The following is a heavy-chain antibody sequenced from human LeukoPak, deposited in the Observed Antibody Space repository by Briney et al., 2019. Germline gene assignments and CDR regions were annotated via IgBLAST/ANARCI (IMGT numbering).Heavy chain of an antibody. CDR1: GYTFTGYY. J-gene: IGHJ4*02. Sequence: ASVKVSCKASGYTFTGYYMHWVRQAPGQGLEWMGWINPNSGGTNYAQKLQGRVTMTTDTSTSTAYMELRSLRSDDTAVYYCARYIVGATGVYFDYWGQGTLVTVSS. CDR3: ARYIVGATGVYFDY. D-gene: IGHD1-26*01. V-gene: IGHV1-2*02. CDR2: INPNSGGT.